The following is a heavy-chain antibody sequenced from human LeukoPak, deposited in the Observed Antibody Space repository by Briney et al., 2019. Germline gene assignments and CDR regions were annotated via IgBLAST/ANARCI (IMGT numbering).Heavy chain of an antibody. V-gene: IGHV3-48*03. D-gene: IGHD3-10*01. Sequence: GGSLRLSCAASGFTFSTYEMNWVRQAPGKGLEWVSYISSSASTIHCADSVKGRFTISRDNAKNSLYLQMNSLRADDTAVYYCARGRGPGPYFDCWGQGTLVTVSS. CDR3: ARGRGPGPYFDC. CDR1: GFTFSTYE. J-gene: IGHJ4*02. CDR2: ISSSASTI.